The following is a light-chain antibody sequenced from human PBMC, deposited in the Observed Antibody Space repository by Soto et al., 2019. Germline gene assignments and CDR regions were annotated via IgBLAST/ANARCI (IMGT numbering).Light chain of an antibody. CDR1: QSVSSD. V-gene: IGKV3-15*01. Sequence: EIPMTQSPATLSVSPGERATLSCSASQSVSSDLAWYQQKPGQPPRLLIYAASARATGIPARFSGSGSGTEFTLTISSLQSEDVAVYYCQQYYSTYTFGQGTRLEIK. J-gene: IGKJ5*01. CDR3: QQYYSTYT. CDR2: AAS.